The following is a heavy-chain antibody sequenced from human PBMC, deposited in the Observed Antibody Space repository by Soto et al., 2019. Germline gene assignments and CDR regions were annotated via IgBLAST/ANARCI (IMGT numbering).Heavy chain of an antibody. V-gene: IGHV4-30-4*01. CDR1: GDSINTDYY. J-gene: IGHJ4*02. CDR3: ARDTATKAYDINFYYPYFYS. D-gene: IGHD3-22*01. CDR2: IDYSGGT. Sequence: PSETLSLTCAVSGDSINTDYYWRWSRQPPGEGLEWIGHIDYSGGTFYSPSLKSRLALSVDTSKNQFSLRLSSVTAADTAVYYCARDTATKAYDINFYYPYFYSWGQGALVTVSS.